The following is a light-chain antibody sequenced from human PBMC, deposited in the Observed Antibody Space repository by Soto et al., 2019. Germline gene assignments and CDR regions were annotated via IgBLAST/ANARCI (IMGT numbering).Light chain of an antibody. V-gene: IGLV1-44*01. Sequence: QSVLPQTPSASGTPGQRVPISCSGSNSNIGRNTVNWYQQLPGTAPKLLIYSDNQWPSGVPDRFSGSKSGTSASLAISGLQFEDEADYYCAAWDDSLNAVVFGGGTKLTVL. CDR2: SDN. CDR1: NSNIGRNT. J-gene: IGLJ2*01. CDR3: AAWDDSLNAVV.